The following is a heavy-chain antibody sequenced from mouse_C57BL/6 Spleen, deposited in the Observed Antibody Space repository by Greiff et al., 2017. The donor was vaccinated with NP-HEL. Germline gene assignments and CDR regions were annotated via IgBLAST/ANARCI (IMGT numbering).Heavy chain of an antibody. V-gene: IGHV5-17*01. CDR1: GITFSDYG. CDR2: ISSGSSTI. J-gene: IGHJ2*01. D-gene: IGHD1-1*01. Sequence: EVKLMESGGGLVKPGGSLKLSCAASGITFSDYGMHWVRQAPEKGLEWVAYISSGSSTIYYADTVKGRFTISRDNAKNTLFLQMTRLRSEDTAMYYCAAPYYGSIPYYFDYWGQGTTLTVSS. CDR3: AAPYYGSIPYYFDY.